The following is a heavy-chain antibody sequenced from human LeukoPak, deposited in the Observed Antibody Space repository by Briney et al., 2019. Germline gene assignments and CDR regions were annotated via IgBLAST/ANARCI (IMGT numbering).Heavy chain of an antibody. CDR1: GFTFSSYA. CDR3: ARDAHPYYDSSGYYFYYFDY. CDR2: ISGSGGST. D-gene: IGHD3-22*01. J-gene: IGHJ4*02. V-gene: IGHV3-23*01. Sequence: GGSLRLSCAASGFTFSSYAMSWVRQAPGKGLEWVSAISGSGGSTYYADSVKGRFTISRDNSKNTLYLQMNSLRAEDTAVYYCARDAHPYYDSSGYYFYYFDYWGQGTLVTVSS.